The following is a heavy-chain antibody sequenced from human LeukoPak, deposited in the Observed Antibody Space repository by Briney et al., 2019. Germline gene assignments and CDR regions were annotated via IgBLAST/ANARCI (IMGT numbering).Heavy chain of an antibody. Sequence: GGSLRLSCAASGFTFSSYAMSWVRQAPGKGLEWVSAISGSGGSTYYADSVKGRFTISRDNSKNTLYLQMNSLRAEDTAVHYCAKVLVPTAHLYGMDVWGQGTTVTVSS. CDR3: AKVLVPTAHLYGMDV. CDR2: ISGSGGST. V-gene: IGHV3-23*01. D-gene: IGHD2-2*01. J-gene: IGHJ6*02. CDR1: GFTFSSYA.